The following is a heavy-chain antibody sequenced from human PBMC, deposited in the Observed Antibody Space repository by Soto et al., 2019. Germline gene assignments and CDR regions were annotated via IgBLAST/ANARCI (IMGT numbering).Heavy chain of an antibody. CDR2: IWYDGSNK. CDR3: ARAREDRPRGYYYYGMDV. CDR1: GFTFSSYG. D-gene: IGHD3-10*01. J-gene: IGHJ6*02. Sequence: GGSLRLSCAASGFTFSSYGMHWVRQAPGKGLEWVAVIWYDGSNKYYADSVKGRFTISRDNSKNTLYLQMNSLRAEDTAVYYCARAREDRPRGYYYYGMDVWGQGTTVTVSS. V-gene: IGHV3-33*01.